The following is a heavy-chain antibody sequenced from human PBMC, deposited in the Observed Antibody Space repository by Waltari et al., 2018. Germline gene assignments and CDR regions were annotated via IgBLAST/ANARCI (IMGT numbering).Heavy chain of an antibody. D-gene: IGHD3-10*01. CDR1: GGSTSSGRYY. CDR3: ARERDHFGSGSYFYYYYYYMDV. J-gene: IGHJ6*03. V-gene: IGHV4-61*02. CDR2: IYISGST. Sequence: QVQLQESGPGLVKPSQTLSLTCTVSGGSTSSGRYYVSWSRNPPGKGLEWRGHIYISGSTNYNPSLGSRVTISLDTSNNQFSLKLSSVTAADTAVYYCARERDHFGSGSYFYYYYYYMDVWGEGTTVTVSS.